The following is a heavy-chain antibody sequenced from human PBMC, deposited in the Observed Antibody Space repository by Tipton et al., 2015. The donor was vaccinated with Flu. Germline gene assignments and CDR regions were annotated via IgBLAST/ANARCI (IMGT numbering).Heavy chain of an antibody. CDR1: GGSLSGYY. D-gene: IGHD6-19*01. V-gene: IGHV4-34*01. CDR2: INHSGSP. CDR3: VRGSAFANTYLDF. Sequence: LRLSCAVYGGSLSGYYWTWIRQPPGKGLEWIGEINHSGSPNCNPSLKSRVTISVDTSKNRFSLKVTSLTAADTAVYYCVRGSAFANTYLDFWGQGTLVTVSS. J-gene: IGHJ4*02.